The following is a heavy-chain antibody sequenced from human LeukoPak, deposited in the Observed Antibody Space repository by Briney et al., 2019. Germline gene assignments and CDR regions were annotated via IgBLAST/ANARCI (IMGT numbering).Heavy chain of an antibody. CDR3: ARWSGGYCSSTSCRYFDY. V-gene: IGHV4-61*08. Sequence: SETLSLTCTVSGGSISSGGYYWSWIRQPPGKGLEWIGYIYYSGSTNYNPSLKSRVTISVDTSKNQFSLKLSSVTAADTAVYYCARWSGGYCSSTSCRYFDYWGQGTLVTVSS. CDR2: IYYSGST. D-gene: IGHD2-2*01. J-gene: IGHJ4*02. CDR1: GGSISSGGYY.